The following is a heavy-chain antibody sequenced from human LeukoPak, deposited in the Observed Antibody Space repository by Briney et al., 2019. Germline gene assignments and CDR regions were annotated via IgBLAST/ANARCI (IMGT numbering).Heavy chain of an antibody. CDR3: ARDKGYSSSWYGDAFDI. D-gene: IGHD6-13*01. CDR1: GYTFTSYG. CDR2: ISAYNGNT. V-gene: IGHV1-18*01. Sequence: ASVKVSCKASGYTFTSYGISWVRQAPGQGLEWMGWISAYNGNTNYAQKLQGRVTMTTDTSTSTAYMELRSLRSDDTALYYCARDKGYSSSWYGDAFDIWGQGTMVTVSS. J-gene: IGHJ3*02.